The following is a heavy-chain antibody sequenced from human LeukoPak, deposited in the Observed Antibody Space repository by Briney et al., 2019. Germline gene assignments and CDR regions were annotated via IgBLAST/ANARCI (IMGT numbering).Heavy chain of an antibody. D-gene: IGHD5-12*01. CDR1: GGSISSYS. CDR3: AREGDSGYDFDY. Sequence: SETLSLTCTVSGGSISSYSWSWIRQPPGKGLEWIGYIYYSGSTNYNPSLKSRVTISVDTSKNQFSLKLSSVTAADTAVYYCAREGDSGYDFDYWGLGTLVTVSS. CDR2: IYYSGST. J-gene: IGHJ4*02. V-gene: IGHV4-59*01.